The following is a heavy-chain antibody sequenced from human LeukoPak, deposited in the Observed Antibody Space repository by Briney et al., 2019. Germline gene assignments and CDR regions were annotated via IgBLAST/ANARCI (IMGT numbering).Heavy chain of an antibody. CDR2: IYTSGST. D-gene: IGHD4-17*01. V-gene: IGHV4-61*02. J-gene: IGHJ6*03. CDR3: ARGKVGDSGYYYYYYMDV. CDR1: GGSISSGSYY. Sequence: SQTLSLTCTVSGGSISSGSYYWSWIRQPAGKGLEWIGRIYTSGSTNYNPSLKSRVTISVDTSKNQFSLKLSSVTAADTAVYYCARGKVGDSGYYYYYYMDVWGKGTTVTVSS.